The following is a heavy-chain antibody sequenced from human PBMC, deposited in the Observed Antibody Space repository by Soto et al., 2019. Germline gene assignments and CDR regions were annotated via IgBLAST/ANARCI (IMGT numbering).Heavy chain of an antibody. CDR3: ARVATAMTYDF. CDR2: ISNDGRRK. V-gene: IGHV3-30*04. Sequence: LRLSCAASGFSLSTNTMHWVRQVPGKGLEWVASISNDGRRKYYADFVKGRFTISRDTANNILYLEMNSLRAEDTSLYYCARVATAMTYDFWGQGTQVTVSS. D-gene: IGHD2-21*02. CDR1: GFSLSTNT. J-gene: IGHJ4*02.